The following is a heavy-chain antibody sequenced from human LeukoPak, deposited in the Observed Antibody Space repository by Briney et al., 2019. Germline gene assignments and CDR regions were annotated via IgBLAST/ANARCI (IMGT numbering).Heavy chain of an antibody. CDR2: IYYSGST. CDR3: ARAEYNWNDGAFDI. J-gene: IGHJ3*02. Sequence: SETLSLTCTVSGGSISSSSYYWSWIRQPPGKGLEWIGYIYYSGSTNYNPSLKSRVTISVDTSKNQFSLKLSSVTAADTAVYYCARAEYNWNDGAFDIWGQGTMVTVSS. V-gene: IGHV4-61*01. CDR1: GGSISSSSYY. D-gene: IGHD1-20*01.